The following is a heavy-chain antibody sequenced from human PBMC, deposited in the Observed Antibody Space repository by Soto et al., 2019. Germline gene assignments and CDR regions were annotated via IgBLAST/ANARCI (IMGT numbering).Heavy chain of an antibody. CDR3: ARGPKRYCSSTSCYTASYYYYGMDV. CDR2: IIPIFGTA. Sequence: QVQLVQSGAEVKKPGSSVKVSCKASGGTFSSYAISWVRQAPGQGLEWMGGIIPIFGTANYAQKFQGRVTITADKSTSTAYMELSSLISEDTAVYYCARGPKRYCSSTSCYTASYYYYGMDVWCQGTTVTVSS. CDR1: GGTFSSYA. V-gene: IGHV1-69*06. J-gene: IGHJ6*02. D-gene: IGHD2-2*02.